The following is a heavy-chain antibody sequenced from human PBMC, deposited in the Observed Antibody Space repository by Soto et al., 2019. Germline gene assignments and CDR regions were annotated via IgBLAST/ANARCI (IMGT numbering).Heavy chain of an antibody. CDR2: IYDGGTT. V-gene: IGHV4-30-4*01. CDR3: ARGPSGDKIDY. Sequence: QVQLQESGPRLVSPSQTLSLTCTVSGGSISSAAYCLSWIRQSPDKGLEWIGHIYDGGTTYSSPSLKGRVTISADTSETQFSLKLSSVSAADTAVYYCARGPSGDKIDYWGQGIQVTVSS. CDR1: GGSISSAAYC. D-gene: IGHD7-27*01. J-gene: IGHJ4*02.